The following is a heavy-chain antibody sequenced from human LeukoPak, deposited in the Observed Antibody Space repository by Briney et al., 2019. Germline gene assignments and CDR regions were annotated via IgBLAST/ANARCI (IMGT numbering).Heavy chain of an antibody. V-gene: IGHV4-38-2*01. CDR3: AICSSTRTHAFDI. J-gene: IGHJ3*02. D-gene: IGHD2-2*01. Sequence: SETLSLTCAVSGYSISSGYYWGWIRQPPGKGLEWIGSIYHSGSTYYTPSLKSRVTISVDTSKNQFSLKLSSVTAADTAVYYCAICSSTRTHAFDIWGQGTMVTVSS. CDR2: IYHSGST. CDR1: GYSISSGYY.